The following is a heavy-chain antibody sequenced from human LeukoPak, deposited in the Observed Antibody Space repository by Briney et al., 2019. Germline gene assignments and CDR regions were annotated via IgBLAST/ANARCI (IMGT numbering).Heavy chain of an antibody. V-gene: IGHV3-21*04. CDR1: GFTFSSYS. J-gene: IGHJ1*01. Sequence: GGSLRLSCAASGFTFSSYSMNWVRQAPGKGLEWVSSISSSSSYIYYADSVKGRFTISRDNSKNTLYLQMNSLRAEDTAVYYCAKSRMIVVTSRAEYFQHWGQGTLVTVSS. D-gene: IGHD3-22*01. CDR3: AKSRMIVVTSRAEYFQH. CDR2: ISSSSSYI.